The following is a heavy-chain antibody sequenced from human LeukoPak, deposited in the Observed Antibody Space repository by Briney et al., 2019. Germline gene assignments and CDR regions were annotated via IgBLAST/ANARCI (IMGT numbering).Heavy chain of an antibody. CDR1: GFTFSGSP. J-gene: IGHJ4*02. V-gene: IGHV3-7*01. CDR3: TRRLDD. D-gene: IGHD3-16*01. Sequence: GGSLRLSCAASGFTFSGSPILWVRQASGKGLEWVANIKHDESEKNYLDSVKGRFTISRDNAQNSLYLQMNGLRVEDTAVYYCTRRLDDWGQGTLVTVSS. CDR2: IKHDESEK.